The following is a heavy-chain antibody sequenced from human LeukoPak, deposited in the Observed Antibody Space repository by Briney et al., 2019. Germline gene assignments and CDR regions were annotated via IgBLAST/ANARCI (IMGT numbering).Heavy chain of an antibody. Sequence: GESLKISCKGSGYSFTSYWIGWVRQMPGKGLEWMGIIYPGDSDTRYSPSFQGQVTISADKSISTAYLQWSSLKASDTAMYYCARVTDYYYDSSGLTDYWGQGTLVTVSS. D-gene: IGHD3-22*01. V-gene: IGHV5-51*01. CDR1: GYSFTSYW. CDR3: ARVTDYYYDSSGLTDY. CDR2: IYPGDSDT. J-gene: IGHJ4*02.